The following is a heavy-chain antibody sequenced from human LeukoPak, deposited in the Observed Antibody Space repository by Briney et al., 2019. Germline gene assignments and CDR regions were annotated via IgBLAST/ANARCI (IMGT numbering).Heavy chain of an antibody. D-gene: IGHD2-15*01. V-gene: IGHV1-46*01. J-gene: IGHJ4*02. CDR1: GYTFTSYY. CDR2: INPSGGST. CDR3: ARGSVVAATVPFDLDY. Sequence: GASVKVSCKASGYTFTSYYMHWVRQAPGQGLEWMGIINPSGGSTSYAQKFQVRVTMTRDTSTSTVYMELSSLRSEDTAVYYCARGSVVAATVPFDLDYWGQGTLVTVSS.